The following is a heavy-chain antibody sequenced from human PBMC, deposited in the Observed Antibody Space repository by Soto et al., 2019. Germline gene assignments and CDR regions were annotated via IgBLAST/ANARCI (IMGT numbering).Heavy chain of an antibody. D-gene: IGHD6-19*01. J-gene: IGHJ4*02. CDR2: IYYSGST. Sequence: SETLSLTCTVSGGSISSSSYYWGWIRQPPGKGLEWIGSIYYSGSTYYNPSLKSRVTISVDTSKNQFSLKLSSVTAADTAVYYCARKYWAGPFDYWGQGTLVTVSS. CDR1: GGSISSSSYY. CDR3: ARKYWAGPFDY. V-gene: IGHV4-39*01.